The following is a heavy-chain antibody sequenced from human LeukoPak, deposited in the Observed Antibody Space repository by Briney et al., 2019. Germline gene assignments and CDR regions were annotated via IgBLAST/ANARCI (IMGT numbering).Heavy chain of an antibody. CDR2: IYYNGNT. D-gene: IGHD2-15*01. V-gene: IGHV4-39*01. CDR1: GDSLSSSAYY. Sequence: SETLSLTCSVSGDSLSSSAYYLAWIRQPPGKGLEWIGSIYYNGNTYYNPSLKTRLTMSVDTSKNQFSLRLNSVTAADTAVYYCARHFADYSLVLAWGQGTLVTVSS. CDR3: ARHFADYSLVLA. J-gene: IGHJ5*02.